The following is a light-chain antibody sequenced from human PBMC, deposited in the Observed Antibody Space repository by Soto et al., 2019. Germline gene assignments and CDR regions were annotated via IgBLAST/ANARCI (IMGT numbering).Light chain of an antibody. V-gene: IGLV1-36*01. Sequence: QSVLTQPPSVSEAPRQRVTISCSGSSSNIGNNAVNWYQQLPGKAPKLLIYYDDLLPSGVSDRFSGSKSGTSASPAISGLQSEDEADYYCAAWDDSLNGYVFGTGTKLTVL. J-gene: IGLJ1*01. CDR1: SSNIGNNA. CDR3: AAWDDSLNGYV. CDR2: YDD.